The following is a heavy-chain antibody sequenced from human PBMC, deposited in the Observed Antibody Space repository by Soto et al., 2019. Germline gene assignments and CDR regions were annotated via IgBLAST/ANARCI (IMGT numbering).Heavy chain of an antibody. CDR2: IIPIIGTA. D-gene: IGHD3-3*01. CDR1: GGTFCSYG. J-gene: IGHJ6*02. CDR3: ARPTYYDFWSGYQTGYYYYGMDV. V-gene: IGHV1-69*12. Sequence: QVQLVQSGAEVKKPGSSVKVSCKASGGTFCSYGISWVRQAPGQGLEWMGGIIPIIGTADYAQKFQGRVTITADESTSTAYMELSSLRSEDTAVYYCARPTYYDFWSGYQTGYYYYGMDVWGQGTTVTVSS.